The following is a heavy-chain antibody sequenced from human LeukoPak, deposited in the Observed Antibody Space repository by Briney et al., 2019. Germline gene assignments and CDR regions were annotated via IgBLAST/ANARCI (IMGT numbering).Heavy chain of an antibody. CDR3: ARDEPYYDILTGWQDWFDP. D-gene: IGHD3-9*01. Sequence: SETLSLTCTVSGGSISSYYWGWIRQPPGKGLEWIGYIYYSGSTNYNPSLKSRVTISVDTSKNQFSLKLSSVTAADTAVYYCARDEPYYDILTGWQDWFDPWGQGTLVTVSS. J-gene: IGHJ5*02. CDR1: GGSISSYY. CDR2: IYYSGST. V-gene: IGHV4-59*12.